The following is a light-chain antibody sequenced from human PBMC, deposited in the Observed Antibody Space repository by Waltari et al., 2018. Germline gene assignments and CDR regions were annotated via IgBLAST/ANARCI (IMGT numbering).Light chain of an antibody. J-gene: IGKJ1*01. CDR1: QSLVHSDGNTY. CDR3: MQATHWPRT. CDR2: KIS. Sequence: VVMTQSPLSLPVTLGQPASISCRSSQSLVHSDGNTYLNWFQQRPGLSPRRLIYKISRRETWVPDRFSGSGSGTDFTLNISRVEAEDVAIYYCMQATHWPRTFGQGTKVEIK. V-gene: IGKV2-30*02.